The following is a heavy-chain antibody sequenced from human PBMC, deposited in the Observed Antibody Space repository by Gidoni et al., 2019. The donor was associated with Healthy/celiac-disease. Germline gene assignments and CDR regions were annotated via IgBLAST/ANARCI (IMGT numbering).Heavy chain of an antibody. Sequence: EVQLVESGGGLVTPGGSLRLSCAASGFTFSNDWMSWVRQAPGKGLEWVGRIKSKTEGGKTDYAAPVKGRFTISREDSKNTLYLQMNSLKTEDTAVYYCTSSRVGAHFDIWGQGTMVTVSS. V-gene: IGHV3-15*01. J-gene: IGHJ3*02. CDR1: GFTFSNDW. CDR2: IKSKTEGGKT. CDR3: TSSRVGAHFDI. D-gene: IGHD1-26*01.